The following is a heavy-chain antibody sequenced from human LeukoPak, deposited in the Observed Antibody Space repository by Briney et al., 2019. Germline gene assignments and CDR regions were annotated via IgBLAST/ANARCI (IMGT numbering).Heavy chain of an antibody. Sequence: GASVKVSCKASGYTFTSYDINWVRQATGQGLEWMGWMNPNSGNTGYAQKFQGRVTMTRNTSISTAYMELSSLRSEDTAVYYCARGGWDTMIVVVKSTHYFDYWGQGTLVTVSS. D-gene: IGHD3-22*01. CDR2: MNPNSGNT. CDR1: GYTFTSYD. CDR3: ARGGWDTMIVVVKSTHYFDY. V-gene: IGHV1-8*01. J-gene: IGHJ4*02.